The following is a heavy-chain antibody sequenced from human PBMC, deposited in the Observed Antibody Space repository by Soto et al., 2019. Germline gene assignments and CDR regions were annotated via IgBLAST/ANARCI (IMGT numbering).Heavy chain of an antibody. D-gene: IGHD6-19*01. CDR1: GLSFSGYY. V-gene: IGHV4-34*01. CDR3: ARGWGSGVFDY. CDR2: INHSGST. Sequence: PSETLSLTCAVFGLSFSGYYWNWIRQPPGKGLEWIGEINHSGSTNYNPSLKSRVTISVDTSKNQFSLKLSSVTAADTAVYYCARGWGSGVFDYWGQGTLVTVSS. J-gene: IGHJ4*02.